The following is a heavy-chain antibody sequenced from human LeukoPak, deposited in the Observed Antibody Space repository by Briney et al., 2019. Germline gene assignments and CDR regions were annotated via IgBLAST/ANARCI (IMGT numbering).Heavy chain of an antibody. V-gene: IGHV1-18*01. CDR1: GDTFKNYG. CDR3: ARSAVLPGDY. J-gene: IGHJ4*02. Sequence: ASVKVSCKASGDTFKNYGIMWVRRAPGQGLGWMGWISGYNTNAKYAQKVQGRVTMTTDTSTDTAYMELRSLRSDDTAVYYCARSAVLPGDYWGQGTLVTVSS. CDR2: ISGYNTNA.